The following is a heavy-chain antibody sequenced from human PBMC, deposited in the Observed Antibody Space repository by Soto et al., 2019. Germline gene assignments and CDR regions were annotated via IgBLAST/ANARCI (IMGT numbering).Heavy chain of an antibody. J-gene: IGHJ5*02. CDR1: GGSISSGDYY. CDR2: IYYSGST. Sequence: KPSETLSLTCTVSGGSISSGDYYWSWIRQPPGKGLEWIGYIYYSGSTYYNPSLKSRVTISVDTSKNQFSLKLSSVTAADTAVYYCARAVAGGSWFDPWGQGTLVTVSS. CDR3: ARAVAGGSWFDP. V-gene: IGHV4-30-4*01. D-gene: IGHD6-19*01.